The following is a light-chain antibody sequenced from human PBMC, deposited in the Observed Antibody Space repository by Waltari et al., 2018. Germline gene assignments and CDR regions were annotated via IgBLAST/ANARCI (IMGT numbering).Light chain of an antibody. CDR1: SSDVGGYNS. J-gene: IGLJ3*02. CDR3: SSDTARGSQ. CDR2: DVT. Sequence: QSALTQHAPVSGSPGQSITIPCTATSSDVGGYNSVSWYQQHPGKAPIFLIFDVTNRPSGISNRFSGSTSGKTASRTISGLQAENEADYSCSSDTARGSQFGGGTQLTVL. V-gene: IGLV2-14*03.